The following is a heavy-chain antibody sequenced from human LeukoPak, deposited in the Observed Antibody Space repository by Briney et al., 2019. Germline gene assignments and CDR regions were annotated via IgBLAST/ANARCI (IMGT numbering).Heavy chain of an antibody. Sequence: GGSLRLSCSASGFTFSTYVMHWVRQAPGKGLEYVSGISGSGDIYYADSVKGRFTISRDNSKNTVNLQMSSLRIEDTAVYYCATASLRFLNWYFDLWGRGTLVTVSS. CDR2: ISGSGDI. CDR3: ATASLRFLNWYFDL. CDR1: GFTFSTYV. V-gene: IGHV3-64D*09. J-gene: IGHJ2*01. D-gene: IGHD3-3*01.